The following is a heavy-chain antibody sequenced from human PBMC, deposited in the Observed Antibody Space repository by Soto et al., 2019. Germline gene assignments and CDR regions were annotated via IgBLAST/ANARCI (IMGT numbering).Heavy chain of an antibody. D-gene: IGHD6-13*01. CDR1: GYTFTSYA. CDR3: ARVRGSSGPSYYSSMAV. J-gene: IGHJ6*03. CDR2: INAGNGNT. Sequence: ASVKVSCKASGYTFTSYAMHWVRQAPGQRLEWMGWINAGNGNTKYSQKFQGRVTITRDTSASTAYMELSSLRSEDTAVYYCARVRGSSGPSYYSSMAVWGKGTTVPVSS. V-gene: IGHV1-3*01.